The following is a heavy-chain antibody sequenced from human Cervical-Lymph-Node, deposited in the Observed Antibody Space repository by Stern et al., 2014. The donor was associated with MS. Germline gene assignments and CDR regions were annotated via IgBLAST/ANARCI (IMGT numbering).Heavy chain of an antibody. J-gene: IGHJ3*02. V-gene: IGHV3-53*01. CDR2: IYTDGST. CDR3: ARAIFGVVTPTMAPDAFDI. D-gene: IGHD3-3*01. CDR1: GFTVSSNY. Sequence: EVQLVESGGGLIQPGGSLRLSCAASGFTVSSNYMSWVRQSPGTGLQWVSLIYTDGSTYYADSAKGRFTISRDHSKNTLYLQMNSLGTEDTALYYCARAIFGVVTPTMAPDAFDIWGQGTMVTVSS.